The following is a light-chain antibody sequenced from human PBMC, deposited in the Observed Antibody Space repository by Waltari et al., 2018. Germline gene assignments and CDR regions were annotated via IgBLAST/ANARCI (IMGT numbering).Light chain of an antibody. V-gene: IGKV1-5*03. CDR2: KAS. Sequence: DIQMTQSPSTLSASVGDTITITCRASQSISNYLALYQQKPGKAPKLLLYKASSSGSGVPSRFSGSGSGTEFTLTISSLQPDDFATYYCQQYNTYSSFGHGTKLEIK. CDR3: QQYNTYSS. J-gene: IGKJ2*03. CDR1: QSISNY.